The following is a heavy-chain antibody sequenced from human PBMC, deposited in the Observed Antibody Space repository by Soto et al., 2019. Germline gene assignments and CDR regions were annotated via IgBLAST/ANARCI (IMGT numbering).Heavy chain of an antibody. CDR2: IDPSDSYT. Sequence: GESLKISCKGSGYSFTSYWISWVRQMPGKGLEWMGRIDPSDSYTNYSPSFQGHVTISADKSISTAYLQWSSLKASDTAMYYCARHTVLMVGDGDYYYYGMDVWGQGTTVTAP. CDR3: ARHTVLMVGDGDYYYYGMDV. V-gene: IGHV5-10-1*01. CDR1: GYSFTSYW. J-gene: IGHJ6*02. D-gene: IGHD2-8*01.